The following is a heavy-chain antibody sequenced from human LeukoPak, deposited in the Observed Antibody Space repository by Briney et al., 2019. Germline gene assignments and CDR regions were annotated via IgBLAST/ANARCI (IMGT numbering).Heavy chain of an antibody. CDR3: AVTWPLGYYYFDY. J-gene: IGHJ4*02. CDR2: IIPIFGTA. Sequence: SVKVSCKASGGTFSSYAISWVRQAPGQGLEWMGRIIPIFGTANYAQKFQGRVTITTDESTSTAYVELSSLRSEDTAVYYCAVTWPLGYYYFDYWGQGTLVTVSS. CDR1: GGTFSSYA. V-gene: IGHV1-69*05. D-gene: IGHD7-27*01.